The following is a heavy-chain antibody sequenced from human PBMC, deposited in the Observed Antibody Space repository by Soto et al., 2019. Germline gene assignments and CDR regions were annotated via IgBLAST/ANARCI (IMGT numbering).Heavy chain of an antibody. J-gene: IGHJ4*02. CDR2: TYYRSKWYN. D-gene: IGHD6-19*01. V-gene: IGHV6-1*01. CDR3: ARTGREWLVNWGSFDY. CDR1: GDSVSSNDAT. Sequence: SQTLSLTCDISGDSVSSNDATWDWIRQSPSRGLEWLGRTYYRSKWYNDYAVSVKSRITINPDTSKNQFSLQLNSVTPEDTAVYFCARTGREWLVNWGSFDYWGQGTLVTVSS.